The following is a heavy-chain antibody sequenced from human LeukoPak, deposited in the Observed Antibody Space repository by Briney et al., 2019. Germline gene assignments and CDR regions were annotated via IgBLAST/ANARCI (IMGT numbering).Heavy chain of an antibody. D-gene: IGHD3-22*01. Sequence: GGSLRLSCAASGFTFSSYAMSWVRQAPGKGLEWVSAISSSGGSTYYADSVKGRFTISRDNSKNTLYLQMNSLRAEDTAVYYCAKDSYYYDSSGYYYPYGGSRLGADYWGQGTLVTVSS. J-gene: IGHJ4*02. V-gene: IGHV3-23*01. CDR2: ISSSGGST. CDR3: AKDSYYYDSSGYYYPYGGSRLGADY. CDR1: GFTFSSYA.